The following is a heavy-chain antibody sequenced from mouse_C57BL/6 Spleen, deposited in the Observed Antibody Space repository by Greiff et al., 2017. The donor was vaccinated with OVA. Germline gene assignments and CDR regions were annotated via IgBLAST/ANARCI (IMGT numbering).Heavy chain of an antibody. V-gene: IGHV5-9*01. CDR3: ARQITTVPFAY. CDR2: ISGGGGNT. Sequence: EVQVVESGGGLVKPGGSLKLSCAASGFTFSSYTMSWVRQTPEKRLEWVATISGGGGNTYYPDSVKGRFTISRDNAKHTLYLQMSSLRSEDTALYYCARQITTVPFAYWGQGTLVTVSA. D-gene: IGHD1-1*01. CDR1: GFTFSSYT. J-gene: IGHJ3*01.